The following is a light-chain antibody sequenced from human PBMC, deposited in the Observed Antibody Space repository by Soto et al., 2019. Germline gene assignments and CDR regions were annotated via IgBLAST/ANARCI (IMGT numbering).Light chain of an antibody. CDR3: QQYGSSHFT. CDR2: GAS. Sequence: EIVLTQSPGTLSLSPGERATLSCRASQSVSSSYLAWYQQKPGQAPRLLIYGASSRATGIPDRFSGSGSGTDFTLTISRLVPEDFAVYYCQQYGSSHFTFGPGTKVDIK. V-gene: IGKV3-20*01. J-gene: IGKJ3*01. CDR1: QSVSSSY.